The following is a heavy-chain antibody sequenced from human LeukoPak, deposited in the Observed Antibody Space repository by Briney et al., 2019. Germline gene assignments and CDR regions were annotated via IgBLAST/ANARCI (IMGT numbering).Heavy chain of an antibody. CDR1: GYTFTGYY. Sequence: ATVKVSCKASGYTFTGYYMHWVRQSPGQRLEWMGWINTNSGGTNYAQKFQGRVTMTRDTSISTAYMELSRLRSDDTAVYYCARGYGDYESNWFDPWGQGTLVTVSS. CDR3: ARGYGDYESNWFDP. J-gene: IGHJ5*02. CDR2: INTNSGGT. D-gene: IGHD4-17*01. V-gene: IGHV1-2*02.